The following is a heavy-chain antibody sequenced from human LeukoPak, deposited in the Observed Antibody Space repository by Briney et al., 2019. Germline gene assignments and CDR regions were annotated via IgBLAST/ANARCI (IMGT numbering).Heavy chain of an antibody. CDR3: AKWPEGAMDYFDY. Sequence: GGSLRLSCAASGFSFSSYAMAWARQAPVKGLEWVSAISGDGTRTYYADSVKGRFTISRDNSKNTLYLEMSSLRVEDTAIYYCAKWPEGAMDYFDYWGQGTLVSVSS. CDR1: GFSFSSYA. J-gene: IGHJ4*02. V-gene: IGHV3-23*01. CDR2: ISGDGTRT. D-gene: IGHD3-16*01.